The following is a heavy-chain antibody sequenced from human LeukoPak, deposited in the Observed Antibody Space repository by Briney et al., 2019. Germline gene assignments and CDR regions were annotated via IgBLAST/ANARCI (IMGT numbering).Heavy chain of an antibody. Sequence: GGSLRLSCAASGFTFSSYAMTWVRQAPGQGLDWVLTISGTAGRTYYAEAVKGRFTVSRDNSKNSLYLQMKSLRAEDTAVYYCAKDLRFSGTYYFDYWGQGALVTVSS. CDR1: GFTFSSYA. V-gene: IGHV3-23*01. J-gene: IGHJ4*02. CDR3: AKDLRFSGTYYFDY. D-gene: IGHD3-10*01. CDR2: ISGTAGRT.